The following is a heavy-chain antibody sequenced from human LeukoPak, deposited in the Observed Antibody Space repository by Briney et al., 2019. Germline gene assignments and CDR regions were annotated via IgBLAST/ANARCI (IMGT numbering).Heavy chain of an antibody. CDR1: GGSISSYY. D-gene: IGHD3-22*01. CDR3: ARERRGYYDSSGFTTDAFDI. CDR2: IYYSGST. J-gene: IGHJ3*02. V-gene: IGHV4-59*12. Sequence: SETLSLTCTVSGGSISSYYWSWIRQPPGKGLEWIGYIYYSGSTNYNPSLKSRVTISVDTSKNQFSLKLSSVTAADTAVYYCARERRGYYDSSGFTTDAFDIWGQGTMVTVSS.